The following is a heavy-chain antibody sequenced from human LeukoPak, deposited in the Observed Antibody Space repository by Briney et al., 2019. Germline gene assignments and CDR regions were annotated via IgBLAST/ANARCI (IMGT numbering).Heavy chain of an antibody. Sequence: ASVKVSCKASGYTFTSCGISWVRQAPGQGLEWMGWISAYNGNTNYAQKLQGRVTMTTGTSTSTAYMELRSLRSDDTAVYYCARGYDFWSGNLYYFDYWGQGTLVTVSS. CDR1: GYTFTSCG. D-gene: IGHD3-3*01. V-gene: IGHV1-18*01. J-gene: IGHJ4*02. CDR2: ISAYNGNT. CDR3: ARGYDFWSGNLYYFDY.